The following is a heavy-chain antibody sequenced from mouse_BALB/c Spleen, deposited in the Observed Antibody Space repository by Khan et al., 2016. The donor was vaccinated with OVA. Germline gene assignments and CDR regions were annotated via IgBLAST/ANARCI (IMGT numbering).Heavy chain of an antibody. CDR1: GYSFTGYF. D-gene: IGHD1-1*01. Sequence: IQLVQSGPELVRPGASVKISCKASGYSFTGYFMNWVMQSHGKSLEWIGRINPHLGETFYNQRFKDKATLSVDESSSTATMGRRSLASEDSAVYYCTRIYRSYFDYWGQGTTLTVSA. CDR3: TRIYRSYFDY. V-gene: IGHV1-20*02. J-gene: IGHJ2*01. CDR2: INPHLGET.